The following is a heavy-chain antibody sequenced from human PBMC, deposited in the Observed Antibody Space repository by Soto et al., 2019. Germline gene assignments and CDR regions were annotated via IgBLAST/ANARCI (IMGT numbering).Heavy chain of an antibody. CDR2: ISINGQGI. J-gene: IGHJ4*02. Sequence: EGSLWRSCAAFGVSFSSYAMSWARQAPGKGLEWVSAISINGQGIYYADSVRGRFTISRDNSRNTVFLHMDSLRAEDTAVYYCAKDRAHPQDCFHYWGQGSLVTVSS. CDR1: GVSFSSYA. V-gene: IGHV3-23*01. CDR3: AKDRAHPQDCFHY.